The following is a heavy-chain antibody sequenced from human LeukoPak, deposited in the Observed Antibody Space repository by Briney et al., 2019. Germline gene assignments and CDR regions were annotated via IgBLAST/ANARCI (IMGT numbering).Heavy chain of an antibody. CDR3: ARVSSSFSINWFDP. D-gene: IGHD6-6*01. CDR2: IIPIFGTA. J-gene: IGHJ5*02. V-gene: IGHV1-69*05. CDR1: GGTFSSYA. Sequence: VASVKVSCKASGGTFSSYAISWVRQAPGQGLEWMGGIIPIFGTANYAQKFQGRVTITTDESTSTAYMELSSLRSEDTAVYYCARVSSSFSINWFDPWGQGTLVTVSS.